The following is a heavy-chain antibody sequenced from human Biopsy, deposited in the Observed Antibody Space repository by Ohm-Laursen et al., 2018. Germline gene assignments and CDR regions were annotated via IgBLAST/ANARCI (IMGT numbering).Heavy chain of an antibody. CDR3: AKDHCSGGTCYSDGPVFDF. CDR2: ISGSGSTT. D-gene: IGHD2-15*01. V-gene: IGHV3-23*01. J-gene: IGHJ4*02. Sequence: SLRLSRAASGFTFSRYVMSWVRQAPGKGLEWVSTISGSGSTTYYADSVKGRFTISRDNSKNTLYLQMNSLRAEDTAVYYCAKDHCSGGTCYSDGPVFDFWGQGTLVTVSS. CDR1: GFTFSRYV.